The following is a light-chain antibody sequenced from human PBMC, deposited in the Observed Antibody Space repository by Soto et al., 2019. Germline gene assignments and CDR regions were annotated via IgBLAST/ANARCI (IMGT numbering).Light chain of an antibody. CDR3: ETWGSAIWV. V-gene: IGLV4-60*03. CDR1: SGNSDDL. Sequence: QLVLTQSSSASASLGSSVKLTCTLSSGNSDDLIAWHQQQPGNAPRYMMKVEGSGNYNRGSGVPDRFSGSSSGADRYLTISTLQPEDEADYYCETWGSAIWVFGGGTKLTVL. CDR2: VEGSGNY. J-gene: IGLJ3*02.